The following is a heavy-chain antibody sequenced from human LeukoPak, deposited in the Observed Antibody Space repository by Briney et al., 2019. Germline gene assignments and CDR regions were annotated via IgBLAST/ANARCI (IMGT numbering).Heavy chain of an antibody. Sequence: GGSLRLSCVASGFTFGKYWMHWVRQAPGKELVCISRINNDGSTVYADSVAGRFTISRDNARDTLYLQMNSLRVEDTAVYYCTRDYYGSIDLWGQGTLVTVSS. J-gene: IGHJ1*01. V-gene: IGHV3-74*01. CDR2: INNDGST. CDR3: TRDYYGSIDL. CDR1: GFTFGKYW. D-gene: IGHD3-10*01.